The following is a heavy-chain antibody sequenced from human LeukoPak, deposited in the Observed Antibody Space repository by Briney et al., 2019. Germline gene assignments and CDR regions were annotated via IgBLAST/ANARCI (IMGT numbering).Heavy chain of an antibody. Sequence: PGGSLKLSCAASGFTFSGSAMHWVRQASGKGLEWVGRIRSKANSYATAYAASVKGRFTISRDDSKNTAYLQTNSLKTEDTAVYYCTSIYCSSTSCYCYWGQGTLVTVSS. V-gene: IGHV3-73*01. D-gene: IGHD2-2*01. J-gene: IGHJ4*02. CDR3: TSIYCSSTSCYCY. CDR2: IRSKANSYAT. CDR1: GFTFSGSA.